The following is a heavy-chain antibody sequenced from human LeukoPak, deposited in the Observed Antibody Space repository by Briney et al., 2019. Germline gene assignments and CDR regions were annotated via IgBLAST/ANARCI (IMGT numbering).Heavy chain of an antibody. CDR3: ARGSAVGDAFDI. J-gene: IGHJ3*02. D-gene: IGHD6-19*01. Sequence: ASVKVSCKASGYTFTSYDINWVRQAPGQGLEWMGWMNPNSGNTGYAQKFQGRVTMTRNTSISTAYMELSSLRSEDTAVYYCARGSAVGDAFDIWGQGTMVTVSS. CDR2: MNPNSGNT. V-gene: IGHV1-8*01. CDR1: GYTFTSYD.